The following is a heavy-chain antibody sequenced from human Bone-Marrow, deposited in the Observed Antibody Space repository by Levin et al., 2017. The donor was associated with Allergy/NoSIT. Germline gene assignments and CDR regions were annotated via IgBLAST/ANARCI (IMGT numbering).Heavy chain of an antibody. CDR2: LSWNSASI. V-gene: IGHV3-9*01. CDR3: AKAYRDAFDI. CDR1: GFNFDDYA. Sequence: PGGSLRLSCAASGFNFDDYAMHWVRQAPGKGLEWVSGLSWNSASIDYADSVKGRFTISRDNAKNSLYLQLNSLRPEDTALYYCAKAYRDAFDIWGQGTMVTVSS. D-gene: IGHD3-16*02. J-gene: IGHJ3*02.